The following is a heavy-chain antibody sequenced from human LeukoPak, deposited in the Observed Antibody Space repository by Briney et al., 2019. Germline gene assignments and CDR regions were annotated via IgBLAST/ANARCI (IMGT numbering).Heavy chain of an antibody. V-gene: IGHV4-61*01. CDR1: GDSISISSYY. D-gene: IGHD1-26*01. CDR3: ARGGNYWPQWWFDP. Sequence: PSETLSLTCSVSGDSISISSYYWSWIRQPPGKGLEWIGYIYYTGSTGYNPSLKSRVTMSLDASKNQFSLELNSVTPADTAVYYCARGGNYWPQWWFDPWGRGTLDSVSS. J-gene: IGHJ5*02. CDR2: IYYTGST.